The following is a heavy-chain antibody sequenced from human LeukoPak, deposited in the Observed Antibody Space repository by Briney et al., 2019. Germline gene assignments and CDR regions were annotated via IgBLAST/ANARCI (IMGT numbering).Heavy chain of an antibody. Sequence: GGSLRLSCAASGFTFDDYAMHWVRQAPGKGLEWVSGISWNSGSIGYADSGKGRFTISRDNAKNSLYLQMNSLRAEDTALYYCAKDRRGYSYVFDYWGQGTLVTVSS. J-gene: IGHJ4*02. CDR2: ISWNSGSI. CDR1: GFTFDDYA. CDR3: AKDRRGYSYVFDY. V-gene: IGHV3-9*01. D-gene: IGHD5-18*01.